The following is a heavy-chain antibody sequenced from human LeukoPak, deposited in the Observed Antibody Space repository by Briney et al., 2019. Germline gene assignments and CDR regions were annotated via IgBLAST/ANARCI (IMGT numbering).Heavy chain of an antibody. CDR2: IYPGDSDT. CDR3: ARRYSSSTSCSNDAFDI. CDR1: GYSFTSYW. Sequence: EESLKISCKGSGYSFTSYWIGWVRQMPGKGLGWMGIIYPGDSDTRYSPSFQGQVTISADKSISTAYLQWSSLKASDTAMYYCARRYSSSTSCSNDAFDIWGQGTMVTVSS. V-gene: IGHV5-51*01. J-gene: IGHJ3*02. D-gene: IGHD2-2*01.